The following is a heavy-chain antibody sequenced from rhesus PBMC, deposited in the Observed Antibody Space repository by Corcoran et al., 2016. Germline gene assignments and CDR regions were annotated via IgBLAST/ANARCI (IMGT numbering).Heavy chain of an antibody. J-gene: IGHJ4*01. CDR2: ISNGGNST. D-gene: IGHD1-1*01. V-gene: IGHV3-178*01. CDR3: ARDRAGGFDY. CDR1: GFTFSDYY. Sequence: EVQLVESGGGLAKPGGSLRLSCAASGFTFSDYYMDWVRQAPGKGLELVSHISNGGNSTWYADSVKGRFTISRENAKNTLYLQMNSLRTEDTAVYYCARDRAGGFDYWGQGVLVTVSS.